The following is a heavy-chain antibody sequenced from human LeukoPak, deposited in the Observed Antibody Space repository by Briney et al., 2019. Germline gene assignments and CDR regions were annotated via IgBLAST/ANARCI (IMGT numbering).Heavy chain of an antibody. CDR2: ISSSGSTI. V-gene: IGHV3-48*03. CDR1: GFTFDDYA. Sequence: GGSLRLSCAASGFTFDDYAMHWVRQAPGKGLECVSYISSSGSTIYYADSVKGRFTISRDNAKNSLYLQMNSLRAEDTAVYYCAELGITMIGGVWGKGTTVTISS. D-gene: IGHD3-10*02. J-gene: IGHJ6*04. CDR3: AELGITMIGGV.